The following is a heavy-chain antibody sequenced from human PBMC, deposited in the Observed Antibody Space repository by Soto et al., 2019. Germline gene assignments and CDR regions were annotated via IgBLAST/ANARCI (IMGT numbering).Heavy chain of an antibody. J-gene: IGHJ4*02. Sequence: PSETLSLTCAVSGGSISSGDYSWNWIRQPPGKGLEWIGYIYYGGSTYYNPSLQSRVTMSVDRSRNQLSLKLNSVAAADTAVYYCARVRREYDNSGPVDYWGQGTQVT. CDR3: ARVRREYDNSGPVDY. V-gene: IGHV4-30-2*01. CDR2: IYYGGST. D-gene: IGHD3-22*01. CDR1: GGSISSGDYS.